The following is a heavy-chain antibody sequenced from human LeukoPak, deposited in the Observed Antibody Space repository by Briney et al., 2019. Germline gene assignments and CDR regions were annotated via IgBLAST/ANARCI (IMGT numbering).Heavy chain of an antibody. Sequence: GGSLRLSCGASGFTFSNYGMLWVRQAPGKGLEWVGRIKSKTDGGTTDYAAPVKGRFTISRDDSKNTLYLQMNSLKTEDTAVYYCTTEVDYYDSSGYYYRFDYWGQGTLVTVSS. CDR2: IKSKTDGGTT. J-gene: IGHJ4*02. CDR3: TTEVDYYDSSGYYYRFDY. CDR1: GFTFSNYG. V-gene: IGHV3-15*01. D-gene: IGHD3-22*01.